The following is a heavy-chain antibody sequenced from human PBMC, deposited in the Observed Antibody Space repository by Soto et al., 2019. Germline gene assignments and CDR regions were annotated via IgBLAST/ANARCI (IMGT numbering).Heavy chain of an antibody. V-gene: IGHV1-3*01. CDR3: GRGGYSGYYYAYLDY. Sequence: ASVKVSCKPSGYTISGHAIHWLRQAPGQRLEWMGWINAGHDKTKYSQKLEGRVTITRDTSTSTAYMELSSLRSEDTAVYYCGRGGYSGYYYAYLDYWGQGTLVTVSS. CDR2: INAGHDKT. J-gene: IGHJ4*02. CDR1: GYTISGHA. D-gene: IGHD5-12*01.